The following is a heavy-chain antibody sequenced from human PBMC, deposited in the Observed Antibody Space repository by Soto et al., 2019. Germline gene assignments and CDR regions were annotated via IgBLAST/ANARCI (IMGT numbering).Heavy chain of an antibody. J-gene: IGHJ6*02. CDR3: ARALFGSYFYDYQLDV. V-gene: IGHV3-48*03. D-gene: IGHD3-16*01. Sequence: EVQLVESGGGLVQPGGSLRLSCAASGFTFSSYEMNWVRQAPGKGLEWVSYISHRGSTTSYAESVMGRFTISRDDARNSRYLQLHSLRAEDTAIYFGARALFGSYFYDYQLDVWGQGPTVTVPS. CDR1: GFTFSSYE. CDR2: ISHRGSTT.